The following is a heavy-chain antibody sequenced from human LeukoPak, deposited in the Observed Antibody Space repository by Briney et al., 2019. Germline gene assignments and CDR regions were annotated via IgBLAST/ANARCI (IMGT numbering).Heavy chain of an antibody. CDR1: GFTFSNAW. Sequence: SGGSLRLSCAASGFTFSNAWMSWVRQAPGKGLEWVGRIKSKTDGGTTDYAAPVKGRITISRDDSKNTLYLQMNSLKTEDTAVYYCTTVGSEYYDFWSGYYVEDFDYWGQGTLVTVSS. CDR2: IKSKTDGGTT. J-gene: IGHJ4*02. CDR3: TTVGSEYYDFWSGYYVEDFDY. D-gene: IGHD3-3*01. V-gene: IGHV3-15*01.